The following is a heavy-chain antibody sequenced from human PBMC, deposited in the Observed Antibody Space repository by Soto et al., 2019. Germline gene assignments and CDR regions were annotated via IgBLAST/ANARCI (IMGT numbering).Heavy chain of an antibody. CDR2: IIPILGIA. V-gene: IGHV1-69*02. CDR1: GGTFSSYT. D-gene: IGHD3-16*02. Sequence: QVQLVQSGAEVKKPGSSVKVSCKASGGTFSSYTISWVRQAPGQGLEWMGRIIPILGIANYAQKFQGRVTITADKSTSTAYMELRSLRSEDTAVYYCARQSFRSVFPYAFEIWGQGTMVTVSS. J-gene: IGHJ3*02. CDR3: ARQSFRSVFPYAFEI.